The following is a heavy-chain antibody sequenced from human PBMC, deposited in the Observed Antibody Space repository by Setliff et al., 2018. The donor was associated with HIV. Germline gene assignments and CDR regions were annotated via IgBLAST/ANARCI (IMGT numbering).Heavy chain of an antibody. V-gene: IGHV4-4*02. J-gene: IGHJ5*02. CDR2: IYHRGST. CDR1: SGSISGDNW. Sequence: PSETLSLTCTVSSGSISGDNWWSWVRQPPGKGLEWIGEIYHRGSTNYNPSLKSRVTISVDTSKNQFSLKLSSVTAADTAVYYCARSYYYDSSGYSSRYWFDPWGQGTLVTVSS. CDR3: ARSYYYDSSGYSSRYWFDP. D-gene: IGHD3-22*01.